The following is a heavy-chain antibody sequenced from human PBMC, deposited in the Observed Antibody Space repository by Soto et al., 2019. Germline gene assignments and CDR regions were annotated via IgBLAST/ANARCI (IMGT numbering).Heavy chain of an antibody. Sequence: TGGSLRLSCAASGFTFSSYSMNWVRQAPGKGLEWVSSISSSSSYIYYAESVKGRFTISRDNAKNSLYLQMNSLRAEDTAVYYCSRRAASGSGSYSKHNWFDPWGQGTLVTVSS. V-gene: IGHV3-21*01. J-gene: IGHJ5*02. CDR1: GFTFSSYS. CDR3: SRRAASGSGSYSKHNWFDP. CDR2: ISSSSSYI. D-gene: IGHD3-10*01.